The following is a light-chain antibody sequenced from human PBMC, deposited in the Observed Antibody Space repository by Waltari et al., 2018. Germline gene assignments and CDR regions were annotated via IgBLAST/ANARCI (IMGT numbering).Light chain of an antibody. CDR2: DAS. Sequence: EVVMTQSPATLSLFPGERATLSCRASQSIASNLAWYQQKPAQAPSLLLYDASTRATGITATIRGGSSCAEFSLTISSLQAEDSSVYYCQQYNRWSPITFGRGTQLEIK. J-gene: IGKJ5*01. V-gene: IGKV3-15*01. CDR3: QQYNRWSPIT. CDR1: QSIASN.